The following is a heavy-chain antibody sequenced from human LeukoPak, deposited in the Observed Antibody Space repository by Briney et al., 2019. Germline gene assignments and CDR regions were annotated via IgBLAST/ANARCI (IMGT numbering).Heavy chain of an antibody. Sequence: ASVKVSCEVSGYTLTELSMHWVRQAPGKGLEWMGGFDPEDGETIYAQKFQGRVTMTEDTSTDTAYMELSSLRSEDTAVYYCATLGYCSGGSCYTANWFDPWGQGTLVTVSS. V-gene: IGHV1-24*01. CDR3: ATLGYCSGGSCYTANWFDP. D-gene: IGHD2-15*01. J-gene: IGHJ5*02. CDR1: GYTLTELS. CDR2: FDPEDGET.